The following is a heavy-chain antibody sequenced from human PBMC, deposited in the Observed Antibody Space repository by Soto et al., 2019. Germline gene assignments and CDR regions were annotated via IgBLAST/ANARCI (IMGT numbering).Heavy chain of an antibody. Sequence: GGSLRLSCAASGFTFSSYVMSWVRQAPGKGLEWVSTISAGGSSTYYADSVKGRFTISRDNSKNTLYLQMNSLRPEDTAVYYRAKEGALGLYYFDYWGQGTLVTVSS. CDR1: GFTFSSYV. D-gene: IGHD3-10*01. CDR2: ISAGGSST. J-gene: IGHJ4*02. V-gene: IGHV3-23*01. CDR3: AKEGALGLYYFDY.